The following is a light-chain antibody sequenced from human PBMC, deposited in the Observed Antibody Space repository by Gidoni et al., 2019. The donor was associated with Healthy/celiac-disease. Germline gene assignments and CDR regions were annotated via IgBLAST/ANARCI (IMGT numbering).Light chain of an antibody. Sequence: EIVLTQSPVTLSLSPGERATLSCRASQSVSSSYLAWYQQKPGQAPRLLIYGASSRATGIPDRFSGSGSGTDFTLTISRLVPEDFAVYYCQQYGSSSWTFXXXTKVEIK. CDR2: GAS. V-gene: IGKV3-20*01. CDR3: QQYGSSSWT. CDR1: QSVSSSY. J-gene: IGKJ1*01.